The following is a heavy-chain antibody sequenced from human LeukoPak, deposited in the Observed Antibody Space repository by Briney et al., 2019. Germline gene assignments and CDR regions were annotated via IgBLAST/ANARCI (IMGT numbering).Heavy chain of an antibody. CDR3: ARLTTVSWAFDI. CDR2: IYYSGST. Sequence: SETLSLTCTVSGGSISSGDYYWSWIRQPPGKGLEWIGYIYYSGSTYYNPSLKSRVAISVDTSKNQFSLKLSTVTAADPAVYYCARLTTVSWAFDIWGQGTMATVSS. D-gene: IGHD1-1*01. V-gene: IGHV4-30-4*01. J-gene: IGHJ3*02. CDR1: GGSISSGDYY.